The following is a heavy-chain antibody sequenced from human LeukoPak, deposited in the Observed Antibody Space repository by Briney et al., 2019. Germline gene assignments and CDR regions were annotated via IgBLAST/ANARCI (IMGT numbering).Heavy chain of an antibody. CDR1: GYTFTSYG. D-gene: IGHD2-2*01. J-gene: IGHJ6*03. CDR3: ARDSSRYCSSTSCYYYYMDV. CDR2: ISAYNGNT. V-gene: IGHV1-18*01. Sequence: GASVKVSCKASGYTFTSYGISWVRQAPGQGLEWMGWISAYNGNTNYAQKLQGRVTMTTDTSTSTAYMELRSLRSDDTAVYYCARDSSRYCSSTSCYYYYMDVWGKGTTVTISS.